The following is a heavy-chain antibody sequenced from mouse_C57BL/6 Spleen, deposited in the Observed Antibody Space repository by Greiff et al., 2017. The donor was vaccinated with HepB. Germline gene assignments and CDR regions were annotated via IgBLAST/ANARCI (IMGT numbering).Heavy chain of an antibody. V-gene: IGHV1-9*01. CDR1: GYTFTGYW. CDR3: ARRDAKREFAY. J-gene: IGHJ3*01. Sequence: QVQLKESGAELMKPGASVKLSCKATGYTFTGYWIEWVKQRPGHGLEWIGEILPGSGSTNYNEKFKGKATFTADTSSNTAYMQLSSLTTEDSAIYYCARRDAKREFAYWGQGTLVTVSA. D-gene: IGHD6-1*01. CDR2: ILPGSGST.